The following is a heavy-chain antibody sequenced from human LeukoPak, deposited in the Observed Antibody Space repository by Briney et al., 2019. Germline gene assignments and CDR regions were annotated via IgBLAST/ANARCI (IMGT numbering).Heavy chain of an antibody. D-gene: IGHD2-2*01. J-gene: IGHJ6*03. CDR1: GFTFTDFY. Sequence: PGGSLRLSCAASGFTFTDFYMSWIRQAPGKGLEWVSYINGGGSPIYYADSVKGRFTISRDNAKNSLYLQMNSLRAEDTAVYYCARERRYQLLLGYYYYYMDVWGKGTTVTVSS. CDR2: INGGGSPI. V-gene: IGHV3-11*04. CDR3: ARERRYQLLLGYYYYYMDV.